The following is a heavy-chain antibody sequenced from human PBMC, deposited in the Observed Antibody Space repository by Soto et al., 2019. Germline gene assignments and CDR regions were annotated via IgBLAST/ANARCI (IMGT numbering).Heavy chain of an antibody. CDR3: ARDKYSSGWYPSNWFDP. Sequence: GGSLRLSCGASGSTFGSSWMTWVRQAPGKGLEWVANISRDGSEIYYVDSVKGRFTISRDNAKNSLYLQMNSLRDEDTAVYYCARDKYSSGWYPSNWFDPWGQGTLVTVSS. CDR2: ISRDGSEI. CDR1: GSTFGSSW. V-gene: IGHV3-7*01. D-gene: IGHD6-19*01. J-gene: IGHJ5*02.